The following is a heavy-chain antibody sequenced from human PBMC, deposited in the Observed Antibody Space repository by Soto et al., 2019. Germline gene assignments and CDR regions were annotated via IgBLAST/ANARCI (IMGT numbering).Heavy chain of an antibody. CDR2: MNPNGGNT. CDR1: GYTFTSYD. CDR3: ARERTGTTSMDV. V-gene: IGHV1-8*01. D-gene: IGHD1-1*01. Sequence: QVQLVQSGTEVKKPGASVKVSCKASGYTFTSYDIKWVRQATGQGLDWMGWMNPNGGNTGYAQKFEGRVTMTRNTSISTAYMELRSLKSEGTTVYYFARERTGTTSMDVWGQGTTVTVSS. J-gene: IGHJ6*02.